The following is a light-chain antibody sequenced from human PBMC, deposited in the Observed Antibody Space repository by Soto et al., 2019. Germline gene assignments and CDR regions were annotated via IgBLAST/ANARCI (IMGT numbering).Light chain of an antibody. CDR2: ENG. J-gene: IGLJ1*01. CDR3: VTWDSSLSIFV. CDR1: SSNIGNHY. Sequence: QSVLTQPRSVSEARGQKVTMYCSGGSSNIGNHYVSWHQQLPGTAPKLLIYENGKRPSAIPDRFSVSKSGTSATLGITALQTLDEADYYCVTWDSSLSIFVFGTGTKVTVL. V-gene: IGLV1-51*02.